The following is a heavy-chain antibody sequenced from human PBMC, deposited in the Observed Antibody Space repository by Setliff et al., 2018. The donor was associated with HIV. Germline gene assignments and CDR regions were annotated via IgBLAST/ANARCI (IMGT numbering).Heavy chain of an antibody. V-gene: IGHV3-64*02. D-gene: IGHD3-22*01. J-gene: IGHJ4*02. CDR2: ISTNGDST. CDR1: GFSFSTYA. Sequence: GGSLRPSCAASGFSFSTYAMHWVRQAPGKGLEYLSAISTNGDSTYYADSVKGRFTISRDNSKNTLFLQMNSLRAEDTAVYYCARDLPIYDTSGSLDYWGQGALVTAPQ. CDR3: ARDLPIYDTSGSLDY.